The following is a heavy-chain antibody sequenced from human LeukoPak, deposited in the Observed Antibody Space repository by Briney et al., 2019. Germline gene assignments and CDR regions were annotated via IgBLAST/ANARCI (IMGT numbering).Heavy chain of an antibody. CDR2: MNPNTGGI. D-gene: IGHD6-19*01. CDR3: ARSGYSSGWYISGPDWFDP. CDR1: GYTFTDFF. J-gene: IGHJ5*02. V-gene: IGHV1-2*02. Sequence: ASVKVSCKTSGYTFTDFFLHWVRQAPGQGLEWMGWMNPNTGGIKYAQIFRGRVTLTRDTSISTAYMELIRLRSDDTAVYYCARSGYSSGWYISGPDWFDPWGQGTLVTVSS.